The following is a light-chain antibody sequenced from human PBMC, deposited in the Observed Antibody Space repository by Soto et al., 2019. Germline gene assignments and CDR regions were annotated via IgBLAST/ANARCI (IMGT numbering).Light chain of an antibody. V-gene: IGKV3-15*01. CDR2: GIS. CDR3: QQHSKWPIT. J-gene: IGKJ5*01. CDR1: QTIGRN. Sequence: EIVMTQSPGTLSLSPGETATLSCRASQTIGRNYLAWYQQKPGQAPRLLIYGISTRAADIPARFSGSGSGTDFTLTISSLQSEDFAVYYCQQHSKWPITFGQGTRLEMK.